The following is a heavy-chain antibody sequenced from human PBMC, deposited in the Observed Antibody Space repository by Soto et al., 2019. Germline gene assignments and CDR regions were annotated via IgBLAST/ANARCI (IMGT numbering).Heavy chain of an antibody. CDR3: ASHRGTITMVRGVGY. CDR1: GGTFSSYA. Sequence: QVQLVQSGAEVKKPGSSVKVSCKASGGTFSSYAVSWVRQAPGQGLEWMGGIIPIFGTANYAQKFQGRVTITADESTSTAYIELSGLRSEDTAVYYCASHRGTITMVRGVGYWGQGTLVTVSS. V-gene: IGHV1-69*01. D-gene: IGHD3-10*01. CDR2: IIPIFGTA. J-gene: IGHJ4*02.